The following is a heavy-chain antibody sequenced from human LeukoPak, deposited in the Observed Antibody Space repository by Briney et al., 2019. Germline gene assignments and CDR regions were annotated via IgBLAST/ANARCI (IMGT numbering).Heavy chain of an antibody. CDR3: AREFAVVTGLLDY. D-gene: IGHD4-23*01. J-gene: IGHJ4*02. Sequence: SQTLSLTCTVSGGSISSGSYYWSWIRQPAGKGLEWIGRIYTSGSTNYNPSLKSRVTISVDTSKNQFSLKLSSVTAADTAVYYCAREFAVVTGLLDYWGQGTLVTVSS. V-gene: IGHV4-61*02. CDR2: IYTSGST. CDR1: GGSISSGSYY.